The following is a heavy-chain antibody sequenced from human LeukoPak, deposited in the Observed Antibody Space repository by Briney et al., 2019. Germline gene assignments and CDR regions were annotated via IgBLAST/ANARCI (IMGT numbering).Heavy chain of an antibody. CDR3: ARDREMPTITGSLLDY. V-gene: IGHV3-23*01. J-gene: IGHJ4*02. Sequence: GSLRLSCAASGFTFSSYAMSWVRQAPGKGLEWVSAISGSGGSTYYADSVKGRFTISRDNSKNTLYLQMNSLRAEDTAVYYCARDREMPTITGSLLDYWGQGILVTVSS. CDR2: ISGSGGST. D-gene: IGHD5-24*01. CDR1: GFTFSSYA.